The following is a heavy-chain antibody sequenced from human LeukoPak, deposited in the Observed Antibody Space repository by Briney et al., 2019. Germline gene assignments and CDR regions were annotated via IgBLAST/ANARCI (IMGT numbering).Heavy chain of an antibody. V-gene: IGHV1-2*02. CDR3: ARGYCSSTSCYSAFDI. J-gene: IGHJ3*02. CDR1: GYTFTGYC. CDR2: INPNSGGT. Sequence: ASVKVSCKASGYTFTGYCMHWVRQAPGQGLEWMGWINPNSGGTNYAQKFQGRVTMTRDTSISTAYMELSRLRSDDTAVYYCARGYCSSTSCYSAFDIWGQGTMVTVSS. D-gene: IGHD2-2*01.